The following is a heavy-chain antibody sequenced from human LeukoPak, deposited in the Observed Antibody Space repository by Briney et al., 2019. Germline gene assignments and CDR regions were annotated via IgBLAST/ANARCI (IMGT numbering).Heavy chain of an antibody. D-gene: IGHD5-24*01. CDR3: AGSRDGYNSLDY. J-gene: IGHJ4*02. CDR1: GGSISSSSYY. V-gene: IGHV3-11*04. CDR2: ISSSGSTI. Sequence: PSETLSLTCTVSGGSISSSSYYWGWIRQPPGKGLEWVSYISSSGSTIYYADSVKGRFTISRDNAKNSLYLQMNSLRAEDTAVYYCAGSRDGYNSLDYWGQGTLVTVSS.